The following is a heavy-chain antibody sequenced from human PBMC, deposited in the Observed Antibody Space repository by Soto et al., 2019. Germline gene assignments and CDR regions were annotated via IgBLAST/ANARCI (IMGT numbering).Heavy chain of an antibody. J-gene: IGHJ3*02. CDR2: MNPNSGNT. D-gene: IGHD3-10*01. CDR3: AAVGESYGSGNTNPVVGAFDI. V-gene: IGHV1-8*01. Sequence: ASVKVSCKASGYTFTSYDINWVRQATGQGLEWMGWMNPNSGNTGYAQKFQGRVTMTRNTSISTAYMELSSLRSEDTAVYYCAAVGESYGSGNTNPVVGAFDIWG. CDR1: GYTFTSYD.